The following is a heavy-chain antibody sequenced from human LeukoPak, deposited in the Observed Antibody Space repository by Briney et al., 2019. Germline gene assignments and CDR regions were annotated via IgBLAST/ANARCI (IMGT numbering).Heavy chain of an antibody. J-gene: IGHJ4*02. CDR2: VYYSGST. Sequence: SETLSLTCTVSGGSISSYYWSWIRQPPGKGLEWIGYVYYSGSTNYNPSLKSRVTITVDTSKNQFSLKLSSVTAADTAVYYCATQVRPRAPIDYWGQGTLVTVSS. CDR1: GGSISSYY. D-gene: IGHD4/OR15-4a*01. CDR3: ATQVRPRAPIDY. V-gene: IGHV4-59*08.